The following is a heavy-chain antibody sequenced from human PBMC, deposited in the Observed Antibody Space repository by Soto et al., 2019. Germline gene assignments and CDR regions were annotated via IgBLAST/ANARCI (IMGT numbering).Heavy chain of an antibody. D-gene: IGHD2-8*01. CDR2: IWYDGSNK. CDR1: GFTFSSYG. Sequence: QPGGSLRLSCAASGFTFSSYGMHWVRQAPGKGLEWVAVIWYDGSNKYYADSVKGRFTISRDNSKNTLYLQMNSLRAEDTAVYYCARDIWPLMVYESLSATNYYYYGMDVWGQGTTVTVSS. CDR3: ARDIWPLMVYESLSATNYYYYGMDV. V-gene: IGHV3-33*01. J-gene: IGHJ6*02.